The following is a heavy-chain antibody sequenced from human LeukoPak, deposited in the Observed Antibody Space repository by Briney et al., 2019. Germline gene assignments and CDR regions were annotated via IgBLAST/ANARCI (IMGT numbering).Heavy chain of an antibody. V-gene: IGHV3-53*01. Sequence: GSLRLSCAASGFTVSSNYMNWVRQAPGKGLEWVSVIYTGGSAYYADSVKGRFTISRDNSKNMLYLQMNSLRSEDTAVYYCARAHSSSDYFDCWGQGILVIVSP. CDR3: ARAHSSSDYFDC. CDR2: IYTGGSA. D-gene: IGHD6-19*01. J-gene: IGHJ4*02. CDR1: GFTVSSNY.